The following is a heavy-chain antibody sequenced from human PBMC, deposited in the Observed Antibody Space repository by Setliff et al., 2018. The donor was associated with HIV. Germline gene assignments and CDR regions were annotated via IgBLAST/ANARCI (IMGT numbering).Heavy chain of an antibody. CDR1: GGSISSYY. CDR3: ARIFGDQGYYYGMDV. V-gene: IGHV4-59*01. J-gene: IGHJ6*02. CDR2: ISYSGST. D-gene: IGHD3-3*01. Sequence: SETLSLTCTVSGGSISSYYWSWIRQPPGKGLEWIGYISYSGSTNYNPSLKSRVTISVDTSKNQFSLKLSPVIAADTAVYYCARIFGDQGYYYGMDVWGQGTTVTVSS.